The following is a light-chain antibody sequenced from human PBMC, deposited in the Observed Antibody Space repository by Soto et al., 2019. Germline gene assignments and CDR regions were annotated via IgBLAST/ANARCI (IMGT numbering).Light chain of an antibody. Sequence: DIQMTQSPSSLSASVGDRVTITCQASQGITNYLNWYQQKPGKAPKLLIYGASNLETGVPSRFSGSGSGTDFTFTISSLQAEDIATYFCQQYDSVFTFGQGTHWRL. V-gene: IGKV1-33*01. CDR1: QGITNY. CDR3: QQYDSVFT. J-gene: IGKJ5*01. CDR2: GAS.